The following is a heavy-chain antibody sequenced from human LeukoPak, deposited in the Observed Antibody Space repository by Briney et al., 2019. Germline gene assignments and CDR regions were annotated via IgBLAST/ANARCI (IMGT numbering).Heavy chain of an antibody. V-gene: IGHV5-51*01. D-gene: IGHD6-6*01. CDR1: GYSFTTYW. J-gene: IGHJ4*02. Sequence: GESLKISCQGSGYSFTTYWIGWVRQMPGKGLEWMGIIYPGNSDTRYSPSFQGQVTISADKSISTAYLQWSSLKASDTAMYYCARLRAAQYYFDYWGPGTLVTVSS. CDR2: IYPGNSDT. CDR3: ARLRAAQYYFDY.